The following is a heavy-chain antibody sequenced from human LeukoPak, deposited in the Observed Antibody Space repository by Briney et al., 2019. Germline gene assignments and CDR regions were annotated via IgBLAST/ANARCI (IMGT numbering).Heavy chain of an antibody. Sequence: ASEKVSCKASGYTFTSYYIHWVRQAPGQGLEWMGIINPSGGSTSYTQKFQGRVTMTRATSTSTVYMELSSLRSEDTAVYYCARAAPGSYWFDPWGQGALVTVSS. D-gene: IGHD6-13*01. CDR1: GYTFTSYY. J-gene: IGHJ5*02. V-gene: IGHV1-46*01. CDR3: ARAAPGSYWFDP. CDR2: INPSGGST.